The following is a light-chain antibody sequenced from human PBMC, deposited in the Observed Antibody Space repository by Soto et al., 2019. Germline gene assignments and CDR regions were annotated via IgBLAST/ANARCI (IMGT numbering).Light chain of an antibody. CDR2: AAS. CDR3: HQLNTYPHT. CDR1: QGISSS. J-gene: IGKJ2*01. V-gene: IGKV1-9*01. Sequence: DIQLTQSPSFLSASVGDRVTITCRASQGISSSLAWFQQKPGKAPTLLIYAASTLQSRVPSRFSGSGSGTDFTLTNSSLQPEAFATYYCHQLNTYPHTFGQGTKLEIK.